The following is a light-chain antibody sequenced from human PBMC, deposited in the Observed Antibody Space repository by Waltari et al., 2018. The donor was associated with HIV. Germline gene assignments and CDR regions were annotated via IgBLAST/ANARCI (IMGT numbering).Light chain of an antibody. CDR2: DVT. Sequence: QSALTQPRSVSGSPGQSVTISCTGTSSDVGTYNSVSWYQQHPGTAPKLILFDVTKRPSGVPDRFSGSKSGNTASLTVSGLQAEDEADYYCCSYAADFYVFGTGTKVTVL. V-gene: IGLV2-11*01. J-gene: IGLJ1*01. CDR1: SSDVGTYNS. CDR3: CSYAADFYV.